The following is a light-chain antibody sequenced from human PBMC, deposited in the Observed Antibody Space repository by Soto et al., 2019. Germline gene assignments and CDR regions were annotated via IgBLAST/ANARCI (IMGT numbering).Light chain of an antibody. V-gene: IGKV1-5*03. Sequence: DIQMTQSPSSLSASVGDRVNITCQASQDISNYLNWYQQKPGKAPKLLIYKASSLESGVPSRFSGSGSGTEFTLTISSLQPDDFATYYCQQYNSYSWTFGQGTKVDNK. CDR1: QDISNY. J-gene: IGKJ1*01. CDR3: QQYNSYSWT. CDR2: KAS.